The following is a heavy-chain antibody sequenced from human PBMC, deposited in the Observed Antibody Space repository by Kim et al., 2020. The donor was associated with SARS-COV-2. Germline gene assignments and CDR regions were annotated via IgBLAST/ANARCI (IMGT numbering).Heavy chain of an antibody. V-gene: IGHV4-39*02. D-gene: IGHD2-21*01. CDR1: GASVSSSDSC. J-gene: IGHJ4*01. CDR3: ARKPIYSNAFYYFDY. CDR2: IHYTGKS. Sequence: SETLSLTCTVSGASVSSSDSCWGWIRQPPGKGLEWIASIHYTGKSYYDPSLKSRAIISLDTSKNHFSLTLSSLTAADTAVYYCARKPIYSNAFYYFDYWG.